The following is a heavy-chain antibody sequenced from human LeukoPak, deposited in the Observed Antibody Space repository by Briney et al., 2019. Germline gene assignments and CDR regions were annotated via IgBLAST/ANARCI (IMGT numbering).Heavy chain of an antibody. CDR2: ISSSGSTI. J-gene: IGHJ4*02. CDR3: AREGGDGYNLYPRVEYYFDY. V-gene: IGHV3-11*01. CDR1: GFTFSDYY. D-gene: IGHD5-24*01. Sequence: PGGSLRLSCAASGFTFSDYYMSWIRQAPGKGLEWVSYISSSGSTIYYADSVKGRFTISRDNAKNSLYLQMNSLRAEDTAVYYCAREGGDGYNLYPRVEYYFDYWGQGTLVTVSS.